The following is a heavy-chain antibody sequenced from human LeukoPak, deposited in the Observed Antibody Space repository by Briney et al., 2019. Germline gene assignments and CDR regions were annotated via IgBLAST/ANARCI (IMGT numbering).Heavy chain of an antibody. D-gene: IGHD3-10*01. CDR1: GFTFSSYS. J-gene: IGHJ4*02. CDR3: ARGGSMVRGVL. CDR2: ITASGTAM. Sequence: GGSLRLSCAASGFTFSSYSMNWVRQAPGKGLEWVSHITASGTAMFYADSVKGRFTISRDNAKNSLYLQMNSLRVDDTAVYYCARGGSMVRGVLWGQGTLVTVSS. V-gene: IGHV3-48*01.